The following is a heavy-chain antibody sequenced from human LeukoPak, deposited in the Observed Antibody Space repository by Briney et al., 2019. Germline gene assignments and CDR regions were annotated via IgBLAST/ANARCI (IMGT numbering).Heavy chain of an antibody. V-gene: IGHV4-34*01. D-gene: IGHD2-15*01. CDR2: INHSGST. CDR3: ARDSASYFDY. CDR1: GGSFSGYY. Sequence: SETLSLTCAVYGGSFSGYYWSWIRQPPGKGLEWIGEINHSGSTNYNPSLKGRVPIPVETSKKHFSLKLTPGTAADPACFYLARDSASYFDYCGQGTLVTVSS. J-gene: IGHJ4*02.